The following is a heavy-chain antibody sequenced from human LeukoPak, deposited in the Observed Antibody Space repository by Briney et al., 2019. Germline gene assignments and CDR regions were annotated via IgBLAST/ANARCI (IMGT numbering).Heavy chain of an antibody. CDR3: AGLPYYDFWGGYYTA. J-gene: IGHJ5*02. CDR2: IYSGGST. Sequence: GGSLRLSCAASGFTVSSNYMSWVRQAPGKGLEWVSVIYSGGSTYYADSVKGRFTISRDNSKNTLYLQMNSLRAEDTAVYYCAGLPYYDFWGGYYTAWGQGTLVTVSS. D-gene: IGHD3-3*01. CDR1: GFTVSSNY. V-gene: IGHV3-66*02.